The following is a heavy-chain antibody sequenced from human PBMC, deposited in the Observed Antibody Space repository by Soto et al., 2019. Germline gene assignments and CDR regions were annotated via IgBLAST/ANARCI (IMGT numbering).Heavy chain of an antibody. D-gene: IGHD6-6*01. Sequence: VQLVQSGAEVKKPGASVKVSCKASGYTFTSYDLNLVRQATGQGLEWMGWMNPSSGNTGFAQKFQGRVTMTRNTSISTAYMELSSLRSEDTAVYYCARDFGSSSGWFDPWGQGTLVTVSS. CDR3: ARDFGSSSGWFDP. V-gene: IGHV1-8*01. CDR2: MNPSSGNT. CDR1: GYTFTSYD. J-gene: IGHJ5*02.